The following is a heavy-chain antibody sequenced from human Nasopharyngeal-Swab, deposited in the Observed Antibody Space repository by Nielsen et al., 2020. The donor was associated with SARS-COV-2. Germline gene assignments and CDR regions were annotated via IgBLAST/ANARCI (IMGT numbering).Heavy chain of an antibody. D-gene: IGHD2-21*02. CDR2: ISSSSSTI. CDR1: GFTFSSYS. V-gene: IGHV3-48*04. CDR3: ARDSHYGMDV. Sequence: GESLKISCAASGFTFSSYSMNWVRQAPGKGLEWVSYISSSSSTINYADSVKGRFTISRDNAKNSLYLQMNSLRAEDTAVYYCARDSHYGMDVWGQGTTVTVSS. J-gene: IGHJ6*02.